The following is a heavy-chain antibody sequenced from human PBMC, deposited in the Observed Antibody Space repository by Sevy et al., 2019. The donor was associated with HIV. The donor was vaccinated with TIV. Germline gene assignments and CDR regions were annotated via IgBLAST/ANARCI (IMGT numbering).Heavy chain of an antibody. D-gene: IGHD2-15*01. CDR3: ARDRTSALVVVVAGSFDI. V-gene: IGHV1-69*13. CDR1: GGTFSSYA. J-gene: IGHJ3*02. CDR2: IIPIFGTA. Sequence: ASVKVSCKASGGTFSSYAISWVRQAPGQGLEWMGGIIPIFGTANYAQKFQGRVTITAEESTSTAYMELSSLRSEDTAVYYCARDRTSALVVVVAGSFDIWGQGTMVTVSS.